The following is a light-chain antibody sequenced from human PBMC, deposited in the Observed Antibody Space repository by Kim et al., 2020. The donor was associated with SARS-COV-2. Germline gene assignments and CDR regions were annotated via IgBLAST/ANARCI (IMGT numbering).Light chain of an antibody. CDR2: STS. J-gene: IGLJ2*01. CDR1: SGDVTSGYY. CDR3: LLYYGGSVV. Sequence: PGRTVTLSFASGSGDVTSGYYPNWFQREPGRAPRALIYSTSNKLSWTPAQFSGSLLGGKAALTLSGVQPEDEAEYYCLLYYGGSVVFGGGTQLTVL. V-gene: IGLV7-43*01.